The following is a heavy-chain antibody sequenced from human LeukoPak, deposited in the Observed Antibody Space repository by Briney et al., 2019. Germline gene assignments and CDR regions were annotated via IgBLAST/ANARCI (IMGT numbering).Heavy chain of an antibody. CDR1: GGSISSYY. CDR3: ARSSVVPAAIDY. J-gene: IGHJ4*02. Sequence: PSETLSLTCTVSGGSISSYYWSWIRQPPGKGLEWIGYIYYSGSTNYNPSLKSRVTISVGTSKNQFSLKLSSVTAADTAVYYCARSSVVPAAIDYWGQGTLVTVSS. D-gene: IGHD2-2*01. CDR2: IYYSGST. V-gene: IGHV4-59*01.